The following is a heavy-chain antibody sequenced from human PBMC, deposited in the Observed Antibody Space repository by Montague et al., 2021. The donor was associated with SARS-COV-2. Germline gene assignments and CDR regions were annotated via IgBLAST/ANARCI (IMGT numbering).Heavy chain of an antibody. CDR3: ARGARQGYGFRLGSFDS. D-gene: IGHD3-10*01. CDR2: INHSGST. J-gene: IGHJ4*02. CDR1: GGSFSGYY. Sequence: LSLTCAVYGGSFSGYYWNWIRQPPGKGLEWIGEINHSGSTNYNPSLKSRVTMSVDTSKNQFSLKLSSVTAADTAVYYCARGARQGYGFRLGSFDSWGQGTLVTVSS. V-gene: IGHV4-34*01.